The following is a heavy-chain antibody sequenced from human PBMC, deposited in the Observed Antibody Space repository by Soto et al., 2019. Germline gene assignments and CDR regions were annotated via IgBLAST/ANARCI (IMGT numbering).Heavy chain of an antibody. CDR2: VYYSGST. CDR1: GDSISSSNYH. D-gene: IGHD3-22*01. CDR3: ARVGGYDGSGYSYHFALDV. J-gene: IGHJ6*02. Sequence: PSETLSLTCTVSGDSISSSNYHWGWIRQPPGKGLEWIGSVYYSGSTYYNPSLKSRVTISIDASKNQFSLNLNSVTATDTAVYYCARVGGYDGSGYSYHFALDVWGQGTTVTVS. V-gene: IGHV4-39*01.